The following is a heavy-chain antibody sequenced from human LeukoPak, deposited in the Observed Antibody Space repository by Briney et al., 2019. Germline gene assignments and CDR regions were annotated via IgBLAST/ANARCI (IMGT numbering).Heavy chain of an antibody. CDR2: IKQDGSEK. J-gene: IGHJ4*02. CDR3: AKLAGPFDY. D-gene: IGHD2-15*01. V-gene: IGHV3-7*01. CDR1: GFTFSSYW. Sequence: GGSLRLSCAASGFTFSSYWMSWVRQAPGKGLEWVANIKQDGSEKYFVDSVKGRFTISRDNAKNSLYLQMNGLRAEDTAVYYCAKLAGPFDYWGQGTLVTVSS.